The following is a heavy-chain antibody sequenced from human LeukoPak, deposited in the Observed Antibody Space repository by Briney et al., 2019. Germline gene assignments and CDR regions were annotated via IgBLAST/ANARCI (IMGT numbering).Heavy chain of an antibody. CDR2: IYYSGST. D-gene: IGHD6-19*01. Sequence: SETLSLTCTVSGGSINSSTDYWGWIRQPPGKGLEWIGCIYYSGSTYYNPSLRSRVTISLDTSKNQFSLKLTSVTAADTAVYYCASVRGYSSGWYASGFDPWGQGSLVTVSS. V-gene: IGHV4-39*07. CDR3: ASVRGYSSGWYASGFDP. J-gene: IGHJ5*02. CDR1: GGSINSSTDY.